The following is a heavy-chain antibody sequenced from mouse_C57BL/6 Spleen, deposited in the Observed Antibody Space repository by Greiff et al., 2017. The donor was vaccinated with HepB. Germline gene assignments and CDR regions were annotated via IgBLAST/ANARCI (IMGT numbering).Heavy chain of an antibody. CDR2: IDPSDSET. Sequence: VQLQQSGAELVRPGSSVKLSCKASGYTFTSYWMHWVKQRPIQGLEWIGNIDPSDSETHYNQKFKDKATLTVDKSSSTAYMQLSSLTSEDSAVYYCARSGNLLDYWGQGTTLTVSS. V-gene: IGHV1-52*01. J-gene: IGHJ2*01. CDR1: GYTFTSYW. CDR3: ARSGNLLDY. D-gene: IGHD2-1*01.